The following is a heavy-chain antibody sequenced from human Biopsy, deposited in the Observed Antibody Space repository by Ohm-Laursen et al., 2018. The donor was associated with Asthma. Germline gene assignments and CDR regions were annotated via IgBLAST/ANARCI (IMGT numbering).Heavy chain of an antibody. Sequence: SETLSLTCTVSGGSMTPTSHYWDWIRQAPGKGLEWIGYISYGGKTSYNPSLKNRVTISRETSKNQFSLRLTSVTAADTAVYFCARRIAIFGVVQKDHGMDAWGQGTTVIVSS. CDR2: ISYGGKT. CDR3: ARRIAIFGVVQKDHGMDA. V-gene: IGHV4-39*01. CDR1: GGSMTPTSHY. J-gene: IGHJ6*02. D-gene: IGHD3-3*01.